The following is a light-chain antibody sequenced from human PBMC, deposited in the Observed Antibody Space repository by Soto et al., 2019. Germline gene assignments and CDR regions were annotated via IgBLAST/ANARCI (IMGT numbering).Light chain of an antibody. J-gene: IGKJ4*01. V-gene: IGKV4-1*01. CDR2: WAS. CDR3: QQYYSAPFT. Sequence: DIVMTQSPDSLAVSLGGRATINCKSSQSVLYSSNNKNYLAWYQQKPGQPPKLLIYWASTRESGVPDRFSGSGSGKDFTLTISSLQAEDVAVYYCQQYYSAPFTFGGGTKVEIK. CDR1: QSVLYSSNNKNY.